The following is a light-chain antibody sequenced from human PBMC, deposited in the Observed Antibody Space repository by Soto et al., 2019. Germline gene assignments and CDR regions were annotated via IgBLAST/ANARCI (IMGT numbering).Light chain of an antibody. CDR2: DVT. CDR3: SSYTSSTTPVV. CDR1: SSDVGGYNS. J-gene: IGLJ2*01. V-gene: IGLV2-14*01. Sequence: QSALTQPASVSGSPGQSITISCTGTSSDVGGYNSVSWYKQHPGKAPKLMIYDVTNRPSGVSNRFSGSKSGNTASLSISGLQAEDEADYYCSSYTSSTTPVVFGGGTQLTVL.